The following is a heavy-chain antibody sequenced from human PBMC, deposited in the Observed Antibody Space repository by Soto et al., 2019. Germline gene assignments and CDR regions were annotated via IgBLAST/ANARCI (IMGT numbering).Heavy chain of an antibody. D-gene: IGHD2-2*01. CDR3: ARVYCSSTSCYVAWFDP. V-gene: IGHV1-69*02. J-gene: IGHJ5*02. Sequence: ASVKVSCKASGGTFSSYTISWVRQAPGQGLEWMGRIIPILGIANYAQKFQGRVTITADKSTSTAYMELSSLRSEDTAVYYCARVYCSSTSCYVAWFDPWGQGPLVTVS. CDR2: IIPILGIA. CDR1: GGTFSSYT.